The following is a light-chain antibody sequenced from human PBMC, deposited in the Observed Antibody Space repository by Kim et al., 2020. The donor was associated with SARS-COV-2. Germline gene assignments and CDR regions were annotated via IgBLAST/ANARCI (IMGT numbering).Light chain of an antibody. J-gene: IGKJ5*01. Sequence: EKVMTQSPAILSVSPGERATLSCRAGQSVGSNLAWYQQKPGQAPRLLIYGASTRATGIPARFSGSGSGTEFTLTISSLQSEDFAVYYCQQYDNWPPITFAQGTRLEIK. CDR3: QQYDNWPPIT. V-gene: IGKV3-15*01. CDR1: QSVGSN. CDR2: GAS.